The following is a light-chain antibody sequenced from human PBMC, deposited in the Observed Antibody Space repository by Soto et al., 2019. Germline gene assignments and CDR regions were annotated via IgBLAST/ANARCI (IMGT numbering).Light chain of an antibody. CDR2: EVS. J-gene: IGLJ1*01. V-gene: IGLV2-14*01. CDR1: SSDVGGYNY. Sequence: QSALTQPASVSGSPGQSITISCTGTSSDVGGYNYVSWYQQHPGKAPKLIIYEVSNRPSGVSNRFSGSKSGNTASLTISGLQAEDEADYYCNSYTSKSTGVFGTGTKVTGL. CDR3: NSYTSKSTGV.